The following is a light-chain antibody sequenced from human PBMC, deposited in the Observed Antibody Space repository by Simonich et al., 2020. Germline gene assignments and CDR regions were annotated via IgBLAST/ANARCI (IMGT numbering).Light chain of an antibody. CDR3: QSYDSSNWV. Sequence: NFMLTQPHSVSESPGKTVTISCTRSSGSIASNYVQWYQQRPGSSPTTVSYEDNQRPSGVPDRFSGSIDSSSTSSSLTISVLKTEDEADYYCQSYDSSNWVFGGGTKLTVL. CDR1: SGSIASNY. J-gene: IGLJ3*02. CDR2: EDN. V-gene: IGLV6-57*01.